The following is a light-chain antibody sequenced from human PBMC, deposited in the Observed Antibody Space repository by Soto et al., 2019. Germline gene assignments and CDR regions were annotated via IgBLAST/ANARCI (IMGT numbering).Light chain of an antibody. V-gene: IGKV3-11*01. J-gene: IGKJ2*01. CDR2: DAS. CDR3: QHRSSWPPT. CDR1: QSVSVY. Sequence: EIVLTQSPATLSLSPGERATLSCRASQSVSVYLAWYQQKPGQAPRLLIYDASNRAPGIPARFSASGSGADFTLTISSLEPEDFAVHYCQHRSSWPPTFGQGTMLDIK.